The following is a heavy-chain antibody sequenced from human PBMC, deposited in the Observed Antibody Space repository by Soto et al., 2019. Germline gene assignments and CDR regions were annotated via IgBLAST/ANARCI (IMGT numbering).Heavy chain of an antibody. D-gene: IGHD3-3*02. V-gene: IGHV1-69*02. J-gene: IGHJ6*02. CDR1: GGTFSSYT. Sequence: GASVKVSCKASGGTFSSYTISWVRQAPGQGLEWMGRIIPILGIANYAQKFQGRVTITADKSTSTAYMELSSLRSEDTAVYYCASEVLEMATFSSYYYYYGMDVWGQGTTVTVSS. CDR3: ASEVLEMATFSSYYYYYGMDV. CDR2: IIPILGIA.